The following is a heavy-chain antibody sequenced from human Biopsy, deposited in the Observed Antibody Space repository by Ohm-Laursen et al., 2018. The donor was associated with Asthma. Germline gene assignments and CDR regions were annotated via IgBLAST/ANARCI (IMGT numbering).Heavy chain of an antibody. V-gene: IGHV4-59*01. CDR2: VQYNGRS. J-gene: IGHJ5*02. Sequence: GTLSLTCTVSGGSLSGYYWSWIRRAPGKGLEWIGYVQYNGRSNYNPSLKSRVTISVDTFTDRCSLRLTSVTAADTAIYYCARSIAVAGVPFDPWGQGTLVTVSS. CDR3: ARSIAVAGVPFDP. CDR1: GGSLSGYY. D-gene: IGHD6-19*01.